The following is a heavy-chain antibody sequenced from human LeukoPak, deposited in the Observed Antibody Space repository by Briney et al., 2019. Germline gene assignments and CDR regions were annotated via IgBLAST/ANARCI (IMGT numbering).Heavy chain of an antibody. V-gene: IGHV1-8*01. Sequence: ASVKVSCKVSGYTLTELSMHWVRQATGQGLEWMGWMNPNSGNTGYAQKFQGRVTMTRNTSISTAYMELSSLRSEDTAVYYCARKRMVRHNWFDPWGQGTLVTVSS. J-gene: IGHJ5*02. CDR2: MNPNSGNT. CDR3: ARKRMVRHNWFDP. CDR1: GYTLTELS. D-gene: IGHD3-10*01.